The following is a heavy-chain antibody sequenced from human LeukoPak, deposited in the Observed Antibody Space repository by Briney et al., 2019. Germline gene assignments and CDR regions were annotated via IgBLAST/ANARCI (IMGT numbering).Heavy chain of an antibody. CDR3: AKNIQLALDY. CDR2: IRYDGSNK. Sequence: GGSLRLSCAASGFTFSSSGMHWVRQAPGKGLEWVTFIRYDGSNKYYADSVKGRFTISRDNSKNTLYLQMNSLRAEDTAVYYCAKNIQLALDYWGQGTLVTVSS. CDR1: GFTFSSSG. V-gene: IGHV3-30*02. J-gene: IGHJ4*02. D-gene: IGHD6-13*01.